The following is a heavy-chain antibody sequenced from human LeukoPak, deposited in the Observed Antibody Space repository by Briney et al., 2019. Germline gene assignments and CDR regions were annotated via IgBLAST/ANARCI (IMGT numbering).Heavy chain of an antibody. V-gene: IGHV3-33*01. CDR3: ARGPHPIILTGPADF. Sequence: PGGSLRLSCAASGFTFSNYGMHWVRQAPSKGLEWVAVIWYDGTNKYYADSVKGRFTISRDNSKNTLYLQMNSLRAEDTAVYYCARGPHPIILTGPADFWGQGTLVTVSS. J-gene: IGHJ4*02. CDR1: GFTFSNYG. D-gene: IGHD3-9*01. CDR2: IWYDGTNK.